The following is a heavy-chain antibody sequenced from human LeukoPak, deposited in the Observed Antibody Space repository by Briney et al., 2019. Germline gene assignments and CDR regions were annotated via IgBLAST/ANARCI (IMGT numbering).Heavy chain of an antibody. CDR2: ISAYNGNT. V-gene: IGHV1-18*01. D-gene: IGHD3-9*01. Sequence: ASVKVSCKASGYTFTSYGISWVRQAPGQGLEWMGWISAYNGNTNYAQKLQGRVTMTTDTSTSTAYMKLRSLRSDDTAVYYCARDLNVLRYFDWLSYYYYYYGMDVWGQGTTVTVSS. CDR1: GYTFTSYG. J-gene: IGHJ6*02. CDR3: ARDLNVLRYFDWLSYYYYYYGMDV.